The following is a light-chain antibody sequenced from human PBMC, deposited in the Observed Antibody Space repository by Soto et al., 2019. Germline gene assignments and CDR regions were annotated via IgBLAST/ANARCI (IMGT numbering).Light chain of an antibody. CDR2: EDK. CDR3: QSYDFDNHVV. V-gene: IGLV6-57*02. Sequence: NFMLTQPHSVSGSPGETVTISCTASGGFITNNYVQWYQQRPGSAPTTVIYEDKQRPSWVPDRFSASFDTSSNSASLSISGLKAEDEADCYCQSYDFDNHVVFGGGTQLTVL. J-gene: IGLJ7*01. CDR1: GGFITNNY.